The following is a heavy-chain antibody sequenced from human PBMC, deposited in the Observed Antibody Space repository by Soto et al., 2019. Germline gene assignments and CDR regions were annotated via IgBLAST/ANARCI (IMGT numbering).Heavy chain of an antibody. J-gene: IGHJ4*02. CDR3: ARGAAADPFDY. CDR2: IIPIFGTA. V-gene: IGHV1-69*06. Sequence: QVQLVQSGAEVKKPGSSVKVSCKASGGTFSSYAISWVRQAPGQGLEWMGGIIPIFGTANYAQKFQGRVTMTTDTSTSTAYMELRSLTSDDTAVYYCARGAAADPFDYWGQGTLVTVSS. CDR1: GGTFSSYA. D-gene: IGHD6-13*01.